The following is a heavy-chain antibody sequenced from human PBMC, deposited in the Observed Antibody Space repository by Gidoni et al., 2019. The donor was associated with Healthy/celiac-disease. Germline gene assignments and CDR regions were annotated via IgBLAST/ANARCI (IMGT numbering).Heavy chain of an antibody. J-gene: IGHJ4*02. CDR1: GFTFSHAW. CDR2: IKSKPNGGTI. CDR3: STGGYYFDF. V-gene: IGHV3-15*07. Sequence: EVQLVESGGGLVKSGESLRLSCEGSGFTFSHAWMNWVRQAPGKGLEWVGRIKSKPNGGTIDYAAPVQGRFTISRDDSKNTFYLQMHSLKTDDTAVYYCSTGGYYFDFWGQGTLVTVSS.